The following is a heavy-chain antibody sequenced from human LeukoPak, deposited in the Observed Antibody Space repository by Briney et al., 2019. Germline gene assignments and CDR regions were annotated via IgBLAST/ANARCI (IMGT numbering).Heavy chain of an antibody. D-gene: IGHD2-2*01. CDR2: ISGSGGST. V-gene: IGHV3-23*01. CDR1: GFTFTSYA. J-gene: IGHJ4*02. Sequence: GGSLRLSCAASGFTFTSYAMCWVRQAPGKGLEWVSAISGSGGSTYYADSVKGRFTISRDNSKNTLYLQMNSLRAEDTAVYYCAKDPRYCSSTSCYDRKDYWGQGTLVTVSS. CDR3: AKDPRYCSSTSCYDRKDY.